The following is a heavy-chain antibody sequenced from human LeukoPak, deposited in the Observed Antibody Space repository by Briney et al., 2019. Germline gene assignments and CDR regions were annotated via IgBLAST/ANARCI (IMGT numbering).Heavy chain of an antibody. Sequence: WGSLRLSCAASGFTFSSYAMSWVRQAPGKGLEWVSAISGSGGSTYYADSVKGRFTISRDNSKNTLYLQMNSLRAEDTAVYYCAKGLPGYYDSSGYYYSYWGQGTLVTVSA. J-gene: IGHJ4*02. D-gene: IGHD3-22*01. V-gene: IGHV3-23*01. CDR1: GFTFSSYA. CDR2: ISGSGGST. CDR3: AKGLPGYYDSSGYYYSY.